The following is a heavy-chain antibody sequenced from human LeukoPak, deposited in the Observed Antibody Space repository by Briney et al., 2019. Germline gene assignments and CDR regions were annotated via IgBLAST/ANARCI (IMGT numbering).Heavy chain of an antibody. Sequence: ASVKVSCKASGYTFTSYDINWVRQATGQGLEWMGWMNPNSGNTGYAQKFQGRVTMTRNTSISTAYMELSSLRSEDTPVYYCARGSYQNYYGPGSPDGYYYYSYMDVWGKGTTVTVSS. CDR2: MNPNSGNT. V-gene: IGHV1-8*01. CDR1: GYTFTSYD. D-gene: IGHD3-10*01. J-gene: IGHJ6*03. CDR3: ARGSYQNYYGPGSPDGYYYYSYMDV.